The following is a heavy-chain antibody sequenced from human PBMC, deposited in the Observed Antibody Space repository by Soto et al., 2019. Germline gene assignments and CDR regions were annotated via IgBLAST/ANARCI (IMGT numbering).Heavy chain of an antibody. CDR3: AREAIIVIAAPEYYFDY. CDR1: GFDVSNTD. J-gene: IGHJ4*02. CDR2: IYSGGYT. Sequence: GGSLRLSCAASGFDVSNTDMSWVRQAPGKGLECVSVIYSGGYTNYADSVKGRFIVSRDSPKNTLYLQMDSLRAEDTAVYYCAREAIIVIAAPEYYFDYWGQGTLATVSS. V-gene: IGHV3-66*01. D-gene: IGHD3-22*01.